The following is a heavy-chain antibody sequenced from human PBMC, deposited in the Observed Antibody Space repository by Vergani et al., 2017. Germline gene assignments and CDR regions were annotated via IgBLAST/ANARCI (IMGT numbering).Heavy chain of an antibody. Sequence: QVQLVQSGAEVKKPGSSVKVSCKASGGTFSSYAISWVRQAPGQGLEWRGRIIPIFGTANYAQKFQGRVTITADESTSTAYMELSSLRSEDTAVYYCARETVVYSSSLGLGFDLWGRGTLVTVSS. CDR3: ARETVVYSSSLGLGFDL. CDR2: IIPIFGTA. V-gene: IGHV1-69*13. J-gene: IGHJ2*01. D-gene: IGHD6-13*01. CDR1: GGTFSSYA.